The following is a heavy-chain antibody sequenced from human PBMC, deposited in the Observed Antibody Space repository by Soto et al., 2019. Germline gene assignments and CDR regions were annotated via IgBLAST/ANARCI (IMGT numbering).Heavy chain of an antibody. CDR1: GFTFSNAW. D-gene: IGHD4-17*01. V-gene: IGHV3-15*01. CDR3: TTDHDYGDYVVWFDP. Sequence: LRLSCAASGFTFSNAWMSWVRQAPGKGLEWVGRIKSKTDGGTTDYAAPVKGRFTISRDDSKDTLYLQMNSLKTEDTAVYYCTTDHDYGDYVVWFDPWGQGTLVTVSS. CDR2: IKSKTDGGTT. J-gene: IGHJ5*02.